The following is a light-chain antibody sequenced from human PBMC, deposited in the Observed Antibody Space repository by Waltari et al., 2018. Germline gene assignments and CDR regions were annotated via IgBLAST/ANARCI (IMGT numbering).Light chain of an antibody. CDR2: AVS. CDR3: SSYAGSSKGV. J-gene: IGLJ2*01. V-gene: IGLV2-23*02. Sequence: QSALTQPASVSGPPGQPLTISCTGTSSAYRNSQRVSWYQQHPGKAPKLMIYAVSKRPSGVSDRFSGSKSGDMASLTISGLQPEDEAEYFCSSYAGSSKGVFGGGTKVTVL. CDR1: SSAYRNSQR.